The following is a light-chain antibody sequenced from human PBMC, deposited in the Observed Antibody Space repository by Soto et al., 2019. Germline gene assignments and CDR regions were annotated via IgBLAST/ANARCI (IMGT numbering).Light chain of an antibody. Sequence: DIVMTQSPDSLAVSLGERATINCKSSQSLLYNSNNKNYLAWYQQEPGQPPKLLIYWASTRESVVPDRFSGSGSGTDFTLTISNLQAEDVAVYYCHQYYSVPLTFGGGTKVEIK. V-gene: IGKV4-1*01. CDR1: QSLLYNSNNKNY. CDR2: WAS. J-gene: IGKJ4*01. CDR3: HQYYSVPLT.